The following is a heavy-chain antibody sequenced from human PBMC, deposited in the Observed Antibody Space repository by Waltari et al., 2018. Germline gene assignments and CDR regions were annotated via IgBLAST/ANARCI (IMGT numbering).Heavy chain of an antibody. CDR2: MNPNSGNT. J-gene: IGHJ4*02. CDR3: ARVGVVGYYDFWSGYYTLFDY. CDR1: GYTFTSYD. V-gene: IGHV1-8*01. Sequence: QVQLVQSGAEVKKPGASVKVSCKASGYTFTSYDINWVRQATGQGLEWKGWMNPNSGNTGYAQKFQGRVTMTRNTSISTAYMELSSLRSEDTAVYYCARVGVVGYYDFWSGYYTLFDYWGQGTLVTVSS. D-gene: IGHD3-3*01.